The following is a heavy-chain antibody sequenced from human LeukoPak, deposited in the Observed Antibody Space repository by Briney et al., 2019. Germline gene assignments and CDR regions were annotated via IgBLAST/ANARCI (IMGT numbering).Heavy chain of an antibody. CDR1: GFTFSSYG. CDR2: IRYDGSNK. Sequence: GGSLRLSCAASGFTFSSYGMHWVRHAPGKGLEWVAFIRYDGSNKYYADSVKGRFTISRDNSKNTLYLQMNSLRAEDTAVYYCARGRGNSASYTWFDSWGQGTLVTVSS. V-gene: IGHV3-30*02. D-gene: IGHD3-10*01. CDR3: ARGRGNSASYTWFDS. J-gene: IGHJ5*01.